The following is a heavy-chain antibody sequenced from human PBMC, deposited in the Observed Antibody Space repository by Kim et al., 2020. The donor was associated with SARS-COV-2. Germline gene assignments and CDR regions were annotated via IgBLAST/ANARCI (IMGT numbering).Heavy chain of an antibody. Sequence: SVKVSCKASGGTFSSYAISWVRQAPGQGLEWMGGIIPIFGTANYAQKFQGRVTITADESTSTAYMELSSLRSEDTAVYYCASSGWSRPPHPPYYYYGMDVWGQGTTVTVSS. CDR2: IIPIFGTA. D-gene: IGHD6-19*01. J-gene: IGHJ6*02. V-gene: IGHV1-69*13. CDR1: GGTFSSYA. CDR3: ASSGWSRPPHPPYYYYGMDV.